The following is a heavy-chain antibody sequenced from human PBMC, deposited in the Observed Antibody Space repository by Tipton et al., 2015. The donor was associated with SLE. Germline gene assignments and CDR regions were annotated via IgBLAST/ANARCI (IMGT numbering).Heavy chain of an antibody. CDR1: GFTFDDYA. CDR3: ASRRDGRGTWFDP. D-gene: IGHD3-10*01. V-gene: IGHV3-9*01. J-gene: IGHJ5*02. Sequence: SLRLSCAASGFTFDDYAIHWVRQAPGKGLEWVSGISWNSGSIGYADSVKGRFTISRDNAKNSLYLQMNSLRAEDTALYYCASRRDGRGTWFDPWGQGTLVTVSS. CDR2: ISWNSGSI.